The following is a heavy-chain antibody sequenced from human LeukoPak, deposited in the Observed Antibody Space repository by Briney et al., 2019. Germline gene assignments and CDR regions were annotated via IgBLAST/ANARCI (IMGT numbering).Heavy chain of an antibody. CDR3: AKSYDSSGYGAFDI. CDR2: ISGSGGST. Sequence: GGSLRLSCAASGFTFSSYAMSWVRQAPGKGLEWVSAISGSGGSTYYADSVKGRFTISRDNAKNSLYLQMNSLRAEDTALYYCAKSYDSSGYGAFDIWGQGTMVTVSS. V-gene: IGHV3-23*01. CDR1: GFTFSSYA. J-gene: IGHJ3*02. D-gene: IGHD3-22*01.